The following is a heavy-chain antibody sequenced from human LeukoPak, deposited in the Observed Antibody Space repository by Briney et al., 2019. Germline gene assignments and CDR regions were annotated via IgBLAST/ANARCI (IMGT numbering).Heavy chain of an antibody. V-gene: IGHV3-30-3*02. CDR3: AKFITYHGAFDI. J-gene: IGHJ3*02. D-gene: IGHD3-22*01. Sequence: GGSLRLSCAASGFTFSSYAMHWIRQAPGKGLEWVAVISYDGSNKYYADSVKGRFTISRDNSKNTLYLQMNSLRAEDTAVYYCAKFITYHGAFDIWAQGTMATVSS. CDR2: ISYDGSNK. CDR1: GFTFSSYA.